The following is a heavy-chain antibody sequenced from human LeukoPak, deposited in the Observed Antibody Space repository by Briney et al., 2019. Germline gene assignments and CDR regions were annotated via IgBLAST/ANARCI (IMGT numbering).Heavy chain of an antibody. J-gene: IGHJ4*02. D-gene: IGHD1-1*01. Sequence: GGALKISRKGFGNNLSSFWVTWGRPVPGESLEWMGMIDPSDSYTTYSPSFQGHVTISADKSISTAYIQWSSLKASDSAVYYCATTNWLDYWGQGTPVTVSS. CDR3: ATTNWLDY. CDR2: IDPSDSYT. CDR1: GNNLSSFW. V-gene: IGHV5-10-1*01.